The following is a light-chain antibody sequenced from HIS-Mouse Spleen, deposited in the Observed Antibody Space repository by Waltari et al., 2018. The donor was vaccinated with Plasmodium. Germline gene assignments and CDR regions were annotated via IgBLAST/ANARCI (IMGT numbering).Light chain of an antibody. J-gene: IGKJ4*01. V-gene: IGKV3-11*01. Sequence: EIVLTQSPATLSLSPGERATLSCRASQSVSSYLAWYQQKPGQAPRLLIYDASNRATGIPARFSGSGSGTDFTLTISSLEPEDFAVYYCQQRSNWPRVLTFGGG. CDR1: QSVSSY. CDR2: DAS. CDR3: QQRSNWPRVLT.